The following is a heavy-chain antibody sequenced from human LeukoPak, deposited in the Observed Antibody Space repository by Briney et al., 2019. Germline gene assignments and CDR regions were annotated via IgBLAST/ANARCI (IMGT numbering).Heavy chain of an antibody. V-gene: IGHV4-59*01. D-gene: IGHD1-26*01. CDR3: ARGGKWWELPQIDY. J-gene: IGHJ4*02. CDR2: IYYSGST. Sequence: PSETLSLTCTVSGGSISSYYWSWIRQPPGKGLEWIGYIYYSGSTNYNPSLKSRVTISVDTSKNQLYLKLSSVNAADTAVYYCARGGKWWELPQIDYWGQGTLVTVSS. CDR1: GGSISSYY.